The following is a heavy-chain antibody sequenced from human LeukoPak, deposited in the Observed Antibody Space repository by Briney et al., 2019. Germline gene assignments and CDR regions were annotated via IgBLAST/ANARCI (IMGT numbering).Heavy chain of an antibody. CDR1: GDSVSSNSAA. CDR2: TYYRSKWYN. CDR3: ARESLEDYYDSSGYYSPFSDY. Sequence: SQTLSLTCAISGDSVSSNSAAWNWIRQSPSRGLEWLGRTYYRSKWYNDYAVSVKSRITINPDTSKNQFSPQLNSVTPEDTAVYYCARESLEDYYDSSGYYSPFSDYWGQGTLVTVSS. J-gene: IGHJ4*02. V-gene: IGHV6-1*01. D-gene: IGHD3-22*01.